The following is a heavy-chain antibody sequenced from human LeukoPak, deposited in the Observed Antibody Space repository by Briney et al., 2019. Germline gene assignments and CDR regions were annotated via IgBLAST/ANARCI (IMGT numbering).Heavy chain of an antibody. CDR1: GGSISSSSYY. V-gene: IGHV4-39*07. CDR3: ARDAIDSSGYRISFDY. Sequence: SETLSLTCTVSGGSISSSSYYWGWIRQPPGKGLEWIGSIYYSGSTYYSPSLKSRVTISVDTSKNQFSLKLSSVTAADTAVYYCARDAIDSSGYRISFDYWGQGTLVTVSS. CDR2: IYYSGST. J-gene: IGHJ4*02. D-gene: IGHD3-22*01.